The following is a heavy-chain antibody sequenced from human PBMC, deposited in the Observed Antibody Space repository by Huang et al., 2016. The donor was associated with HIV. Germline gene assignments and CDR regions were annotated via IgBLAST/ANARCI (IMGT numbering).Heavy chain of an antibody. V-gene: IGHV4-34*01. Sequence: QVQLQQWGAGLLKPSETLSLTCAVYGGSFSDFYWSWIRPPPGTGLEWMGEINHRGSTNYNPSLKSRVTISVDTSKNQFSLKLSAVTAADTAVYYWARGRGGGWDYWGQGTLVTVSS. CDR2: INHRGST. CDR1: GGSFSDFY. D-gene: IGHD2-15*01. CDR3: ARGRGGGWDY. J-gene: IGHJ4*02.